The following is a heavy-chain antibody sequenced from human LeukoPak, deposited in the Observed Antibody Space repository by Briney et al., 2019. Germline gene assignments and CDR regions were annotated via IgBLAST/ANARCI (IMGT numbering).Heavy chain of an antibody. CDR1: GFTFSIYA. Sequence: PGGCLRLSCAASGFTFSIYAMNWVRQTPGKGLEWVSAICGSGDYTYNADSVKGRFTISRDNSKNTLYLQMNSLRAEDTAVYYCAKGYYGSGSFPRHTVGMDDWGQGTTVTVSS. J-gene: IGHJ6*02. CDR3: AKGYYGSGSFPRHTVGMDD. D-gene: IGHD3-10*01. CDR2: ICGSGDYT. V-gene: IGHV3-23*01.